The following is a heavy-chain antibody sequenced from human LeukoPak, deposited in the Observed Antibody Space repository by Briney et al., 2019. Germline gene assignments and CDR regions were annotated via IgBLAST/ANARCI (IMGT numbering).Heavy chain of an antibody. CDR3: ARGQEGFDY. J-gene: IGHJ4*02. CDR2: IYPRDGST. CDR1: GYTFTNNY. V-gene: IGHV1-46*01. Sequence: PRASVKVSCKASGYTFTNNYLHWVRQAPGQGLEWMGMIYPRDGSTSYAQNFQGRVTVTRDTSTTTVHMELRGLRSEDTAVYYCARGQEGFDYWGQGTVVTVSS.